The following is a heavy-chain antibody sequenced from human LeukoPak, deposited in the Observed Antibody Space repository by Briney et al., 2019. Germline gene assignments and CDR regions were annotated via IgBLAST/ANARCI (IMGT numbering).Heavy chain of an antibody. CDR2: ISSSGSTI. D-gene: IGHD4-11*01. Sequence: GGSLRLSCAASGFTFSDYYMSWIRQAPGKGLEWASYISSSGSTIYYADSVKGRFTISRDNAKNSLYLQMNSLRAEDTAVYYCARRGSRSSVVTTWEFDYWGQGTLVTVSS. CDR1: GFTFSDYY. J-gene: IGHJ4*02. CDR3: ARRGSRSSVVTTWEFDY. V-gene: IGHV3-11*01.